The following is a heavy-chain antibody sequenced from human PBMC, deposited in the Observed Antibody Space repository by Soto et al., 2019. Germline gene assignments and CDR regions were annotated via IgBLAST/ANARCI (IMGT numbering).Heavy chain of an antibody. CDR2: ISGSGGST. CDR1: GFTFSIYA. D-gene: IGHD6-19*01. Sequence: GSLRLSCAASGFTFSIYAMSWVRQAPGKGLEWDSAISGSGGSTYYADSVKGRFTISRDNSKNTLYLQMNSLRAEDTAVYYCARDLDSSGWYYFDYWGQGTLVTVSS. CDR3: ARDLDSSGWYYFDY. V-gene: IGHV3-23*01. J-gene: IGHJ4*02.